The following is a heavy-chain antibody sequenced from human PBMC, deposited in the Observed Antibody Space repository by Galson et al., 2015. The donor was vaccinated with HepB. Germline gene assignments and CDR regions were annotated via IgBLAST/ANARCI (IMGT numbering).Heavy chain of an antibody. CDR1: GGTFSGYA. D-gene: IGHD3-3*01. J-gene: IGHJ6*02. V-gene: IGHV1-69*06. CDR2: IIPIFGTA. Sequence: SVKVSCKASGGTFSGYAISWVRQAPGQGLEWMGGIIPIFGTANYAQKFQGRVTITADKSTSTAYMELSSLRSEDTAVYYCARGAGGYDFNYGMDVWGQGTTVTVSS. CDR3: ARGAGGYDFNYGMDV.